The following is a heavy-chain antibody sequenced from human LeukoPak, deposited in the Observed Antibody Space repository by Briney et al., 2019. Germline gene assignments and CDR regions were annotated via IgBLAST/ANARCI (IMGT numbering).Heavy chain of an antibody. Sequence: PSETLSLTCTVSGGSISSAGYYWGWIRQPPGKGLEWIGSIYYSGSTYYNPSLKSRVTISVDTSKNQFSLKLSSVTAADTAVYYCARWDRYSSLRDYYYYYMDVWGKGTTVTVSS. D-gene: IGHD6-13*01. V-gene: IGHV4-39*07. CDR1: GGSISSAGYY. CDR2: IYYSGST. J-gene: IGHJ6*03. CDR3: ARWDRYSSLRDYYYYYMDV.